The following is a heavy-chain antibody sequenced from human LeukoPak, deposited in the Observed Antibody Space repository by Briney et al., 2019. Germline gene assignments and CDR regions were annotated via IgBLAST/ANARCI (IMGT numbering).Heavy chain of an antibody. J-gene: IGHJ4*02. D-gene: IGHD5-24*01. CDR3: SRSDGASDFDY. CDR2: TYYRSKWYN. CDR1: GDSVSSNRAS. V-gene: IGHV6-1*01. Sequence: SQTLSLTCAISGDSVSSNRASWTWIRQSPSRGLEWLGRTYYRSKWYNDYAVSLKSRISINPDPSKNQFSLQLNSVTPEGTAVYYCSRSDGASDFDYWGQGTLVTVSS.